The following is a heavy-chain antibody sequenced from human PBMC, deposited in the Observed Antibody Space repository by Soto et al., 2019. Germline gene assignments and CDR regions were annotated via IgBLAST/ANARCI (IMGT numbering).Heavy chain of an antibody. V-gene: IGHV4-59*08. D-gene: IGHD2-21*02. CDR1: GGSISSYY. J-gene: IGHJ5*02. CDR2: IYYSGST. CDR3: ARHPNPGDGGNSDWFDP. Sequence: SETLSLTCTVSGGSISSYYWSWIRQPPGKGLEWIGYIYYSGSTNYNPSLKSRVTISVDTSKNQFSLKLSSVTAADTAVYYCARHPNPGDGGNSDWFDPWGQGTLVTVSS.